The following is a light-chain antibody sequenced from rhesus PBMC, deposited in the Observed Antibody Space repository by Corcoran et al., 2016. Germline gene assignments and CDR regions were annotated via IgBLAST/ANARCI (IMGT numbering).Light chain of an antibody. CDR3: LQDYTTPYS. V-gene: IGKV1-94*01. J-gene: IGKJ2*01. CDR1: QGINKE. CDR2: AES. Sequence: DIQMTQSPSSLSASVGDRVTVTCRASQGINKELSWYQQNPGKAPTLLIYAESSLQTGVSSRFIGSGSDTDYHLTISSLQPEDVATYYCLQDYTTPYSVGQGTKVEIK.